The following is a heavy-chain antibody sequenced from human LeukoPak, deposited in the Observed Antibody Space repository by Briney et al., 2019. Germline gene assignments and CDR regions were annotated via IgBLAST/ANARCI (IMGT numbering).Heavy chain of an antibody. CDR2: IYYSGST. CDR1: GGSISSYY. V-gene: IGHV4-59*12. Sequence: SEALSLTCTVSGGSISSYYWSWIRQPPGKGLEWIGYIYYSGSTNYNPSLKSRVTISVDTSKNQFSLKLSSVTAADTAVYYCARDGYCSSTSCYDAFDIWGQGTMVTVSS. CDR3: ARDGYCSSTSCYDAFDI. J-gene: IGHJ3*02. D-gene: IGHD2-2*03.